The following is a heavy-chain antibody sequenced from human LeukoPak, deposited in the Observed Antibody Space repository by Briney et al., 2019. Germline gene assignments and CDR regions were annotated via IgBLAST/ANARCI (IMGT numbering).Heavy chain of an antibody. D-gene: IGHD6-13*01. V-gene: IGHV3-11*04. CDR3: ARSAPDSSSWYVPNWFDP. CDR1: GFTISDYY. CDR2: ISSSGSTI. J-gene: IGHJ5*02. Sequence: GGSLRLSCAASGFTISDYYMSWIRQAPGKGLEWVSYISSSGSTIYYADSVKGRFTISRDNAKNSLYLQMNSLRAEDTAVYYCARSAPDSSSWYVPNWFDPWGQGTLVTVSS.